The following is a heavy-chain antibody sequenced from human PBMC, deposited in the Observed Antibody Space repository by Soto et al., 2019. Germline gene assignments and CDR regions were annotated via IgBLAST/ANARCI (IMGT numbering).Heavy chain of an antibody. CDR2: ITGDGDTT. CDR1: GFTFSSYA. Sequence: EVQLLESGGGLLQPGGSLRLSCAASGFTFSSYALNWVRQAPGKGLEWVSGITGDGDTTFYAGSVKGRFTISRNNSRNTVYLQMNSVRAEDTAVYYCAKEMTSGSRLAFDYWGQGTLVTASS. V-gene: IGHV3-23*01. D-gene: IGHD2-15*01. J-gene: IGHJ4*02. CDR3: AKEMTSGSRLAFDY.